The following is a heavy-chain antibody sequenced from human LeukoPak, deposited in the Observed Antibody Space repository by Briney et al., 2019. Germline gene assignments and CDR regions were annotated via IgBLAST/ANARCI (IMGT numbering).Heavy chain of an antibody. Sequence: ASVMVSCKASGYTFTGYYMHWVRQAPGQGLEWMGWINPNSGGTNYAQKFQGRVTMTRDTSISTAYMELSRLRSDDTAVYYCARGRAIACSSCPSDYWGQGTLVTVSS. V-gene: IGHV1-2*02. CDR3: ARGRAIACSSCPSDY. CDR1: GYTFTGYY. J-gene: IGHJ4*02. CDR2: INPNSGGT. D-gene: IGHD6-13*01.